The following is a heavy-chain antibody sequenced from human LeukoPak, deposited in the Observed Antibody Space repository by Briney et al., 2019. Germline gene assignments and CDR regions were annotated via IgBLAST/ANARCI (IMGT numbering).Heavy chain of an antibody. J-gene: IGHJ4*02. CDR3: ARGGQLWLSRRFDY. D-gene: IGHD5-18*01. CDR1: GGSFSGYY. Sequence: SETLSLTCAVYGGSFSGYYWSWIRQPPGKGLEWIGEINHSGSTNYNPSLKSRVTISVDTSKNQFSLKLSSVTAADTAVYYCARGGQLWLSRRFDYWGQGTLVTVSS. V-gene: IGHV4-34*01. CDR2: INHSGST.